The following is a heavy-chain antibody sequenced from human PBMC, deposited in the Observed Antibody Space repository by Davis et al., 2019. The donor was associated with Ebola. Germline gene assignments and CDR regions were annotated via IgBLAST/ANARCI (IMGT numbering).Heavy chain of an antibody. CDR1: GFTFSTYP. Sequence: GESLKISCAASGFTFSTYPMTWVRQAPVKGLEWVSVISGGGGTTYYADSVRGRFTISRDNSKNTLYLQMNSLRAEDTAIYYCARKDAGSNPFDCWGQGTLVTVSS. V-gene: IGHV3-23*01. J-gene: IGHJ4*02. CDR3: ARKDAGSNPFDC. D-gene: IGHD1-26*01. CDR2: ISGGGGTT.